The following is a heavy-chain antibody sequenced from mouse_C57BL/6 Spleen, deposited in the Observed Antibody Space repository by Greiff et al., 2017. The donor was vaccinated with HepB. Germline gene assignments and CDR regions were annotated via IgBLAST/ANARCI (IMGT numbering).Heavy chain of an antibody. D-gene: IGHD2-13*01. J-gene: IGHJ2*01. CDR2: ISDGGSYT. V-gene: IGHV5-4*03. CDR1: GFTFSSYA. Sequence: EVMLVESGGGLVKPGGSLKLSCAASGFTFSSYAMSWVRQTPEKRLEWVATISDGGSYTYYPDNVEGRFTISRDNAKNNLYLQMSHLKSEDTAMYYCARSPDYSFDYWGQGTTLTVSS. CDR3: ARSPDYSFDY.